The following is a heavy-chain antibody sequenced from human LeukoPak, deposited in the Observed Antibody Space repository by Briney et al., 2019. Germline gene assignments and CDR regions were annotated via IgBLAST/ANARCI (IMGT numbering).Heavy chain of an antibody. J-gene: IGHJ5*02. CDR3: ARHGVTTSWFDP. D-gene: IGHD4-11*01. Sequence: SETLSLTCTVSGGSFSSSSYYWGWIRQPPGKGLEWFGSIYCSGSTYYNPALKSRVTISVDTSNTLFSLKLSSVTAADTGVYYCARHGVTTSWFDPWRQGTMVTVCS. V-gene: IGHV4-39*01. CDR1: GGSFSSSSYY. CDR2: IYCSGST.